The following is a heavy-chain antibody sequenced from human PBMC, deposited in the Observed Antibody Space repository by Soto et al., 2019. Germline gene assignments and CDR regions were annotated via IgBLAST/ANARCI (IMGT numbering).Heavy chain of an antibody. V-gene: IGHV4-4*02. Sequence: SETLSLTCTVSGGSITSSSNWWSWVRQPPGKGLEWIGEIYHSGSTNYNPSLKSRVTISVDKSKNQFSLKLSSVTAADTAMYYCARVLGNDAFDIWGQGTMVTVSS. D-gene: IGHD3-3*02. J-gene: IGHJ3*02. CDR3: ARVLGNDAFDI. CDR2: IYHSGST. CDR1: GGSITSSSNW.